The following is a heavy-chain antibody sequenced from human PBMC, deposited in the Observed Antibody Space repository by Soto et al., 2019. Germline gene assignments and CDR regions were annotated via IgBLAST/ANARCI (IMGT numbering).Heavy chain of an antibody. D-gene: IGHD2-8*02. V-gene: IGHV4-39*07. Sequence: PPETLSLTCTVSGDSISNNNFYWGWIRQPPGKGLEWIGTIYYSGNTYYNPSLKSRVTISLDTSRNQFSLNLSSVTAADTALYFCARERQFCTGTNCLDASDFWGPGTMVTVSS. CDR3: ARERQFCTGTNCLDASDF. J-gene: IGHJ3*01. CDR2: IYYSGNT. CDR1: GDSISNNNFY.